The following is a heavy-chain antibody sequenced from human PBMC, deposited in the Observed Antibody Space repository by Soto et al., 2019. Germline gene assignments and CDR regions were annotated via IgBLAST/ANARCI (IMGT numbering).Heavy chain of an antibody. V-gene: IGHV1-69*08. CDR1: GGTFSSYT. CDR2: IIPILGIA. D-gene: IGHD3-10*01. CDR3: ARESRGDYYGAGSYPDY. J-gene: IGHJ4*02. Sequence: QVQLVQSGAEVKKPGSSVKVSCKASGGTFSSYTISWVRQAPGQGLEWMGRIIPILGIANYAQKFQGRVTITADKSTSTAYMGLSSLRSEERAVYYWARESRGDYYGAGSYPDYWGQGTLVTVSS.